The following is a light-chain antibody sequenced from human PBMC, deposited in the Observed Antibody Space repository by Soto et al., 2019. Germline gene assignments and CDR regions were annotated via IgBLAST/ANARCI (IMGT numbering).Light chain of an antibody. V-gene: IGKV1-5*01. CDR1: QSVSSW. Sequence: IQMTQSPSTLSASVGDRVSITCRASQSVSSWLAWYQQKPGKAPKLLIYDASGLESGVPSRFSGSGSGTEFTLTISSLQPDDFATYYCQQYNSYPRTFGQGTKVEIK. J-gene: IGKJ1*01. CDR3: QQYNSYPRT. CDR2: DAS.